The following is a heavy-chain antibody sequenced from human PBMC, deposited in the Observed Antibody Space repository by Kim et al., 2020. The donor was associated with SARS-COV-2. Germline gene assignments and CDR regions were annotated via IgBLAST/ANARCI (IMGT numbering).Heavy chain of an antibody. Sequence: KRRVTISVDTSKNQFSLKLSSVTAADTAVYYCARHGRITIFGVVIIGWFDPWGQGTLVTVSS. D-gene: IGHD3-3*01. CDR3: ARHGRITIFGVVIIGWFDP. V-gene: IGHV4-39*01. J-gene: IGHJ5*02.